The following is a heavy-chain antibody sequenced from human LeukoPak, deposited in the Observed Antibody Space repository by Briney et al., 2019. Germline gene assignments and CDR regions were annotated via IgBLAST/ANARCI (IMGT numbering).Heavy chain of an antibody. V-gene: IGHV1-8*01. CDR3: EREYSSSDDY. Sequence: ASVKVSCKASGYTFTSYDIDWVRQATGQGLERMGWMNPNSGNTGYAQKLQGRVTMTRNTSINTAYMELSSLRSEDTAVYYCEREYSSSDDYWGLGTLVTVSS. D-gene: IGHD6-19*01. CDR2: MNPNSGNT. CDR1: GYTFTSYD. J-gene: IGHJ4*02.